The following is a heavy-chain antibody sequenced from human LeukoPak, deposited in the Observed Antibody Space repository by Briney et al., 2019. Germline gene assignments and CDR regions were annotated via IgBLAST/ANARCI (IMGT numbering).Heavy chain of an antibody. J-gene: IGHJ1*01. CDR2: IKSKADGGST. CDR3: TTLASRGGAAEYFQH. Sequence: PGGSLRLSCAASGFAFSNAWMSWVRQAPGKGLEWVGRIKSKADGGSTDSAEPVKARSTIPRNDSKTRLYLQMNSVNTEEQAVVYCTTLASRGGAAEYFQHWGQGTLVTVSS. CDR1: GFAFSNAW. V-gene: IGHV3-15*01. D-gene: IGHD3-16*01.